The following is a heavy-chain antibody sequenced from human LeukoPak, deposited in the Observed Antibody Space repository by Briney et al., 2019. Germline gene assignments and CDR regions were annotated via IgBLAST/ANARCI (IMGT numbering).Heavy chain of an antibody. J-gene: IGHJ4*02. CDR2: IIPIFGTA. Sequence: ASVKVSCKASGGTFSSYAISWVRQAPEQGLGWMGGIIPIFGTANYAQKFQGRVTITADESTSTAYMELSSLRSEDTAVYYCARNVDYYGSGSLDYWGQGTLVTVSS. CDR1: GGTFSSYA. D-gene: IGHD3-10*01. V-gene: IGHV1-69*13. CDR3: ARNVDYYGSGSLDY.